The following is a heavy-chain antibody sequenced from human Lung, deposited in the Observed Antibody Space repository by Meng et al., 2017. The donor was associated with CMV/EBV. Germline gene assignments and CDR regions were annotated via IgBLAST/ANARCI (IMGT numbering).Heavy chain of an antibody. CDR3: ARISMIRGIIITGWFDP. CDR1: GYSFNSYI. Sequence: SVXVSXXAYGYSFNSYIISWVRQAPGQGLEWMGWVNSYTGDTDYAQQFQERITMTTDTSTTTVYMELRSLRTDDTAAYYCARISMIRGIIITGWFDPWGQGTLVTSPQ. V-gene: IGHV1-18*04. J-gene: IGHJ5*02. D-gene: IGHD3-10*01. CDR2: VNSYTGDT.